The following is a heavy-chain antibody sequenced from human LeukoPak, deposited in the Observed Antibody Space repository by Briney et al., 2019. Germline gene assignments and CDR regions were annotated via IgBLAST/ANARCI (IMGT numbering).Heavy chain of an antibody. D-gene: IGHD2-2*01. CDR2: INHSGST. V-gene: IGHV4-34*01. Sequence: SETLSLTCAVYGESFSGYYWSWVRQPLGKGLEWIGEINHSGSTNYNSSLKSRVTIPVDTSKNQFSLKLSSVTAADTAVYYCASLWPYQLSAFDIWGQGTMVTVSS. CDR1: GESFSGYY. J-gene: IGHJ3*02. CDR3: ASLWPYQLSAFDI.